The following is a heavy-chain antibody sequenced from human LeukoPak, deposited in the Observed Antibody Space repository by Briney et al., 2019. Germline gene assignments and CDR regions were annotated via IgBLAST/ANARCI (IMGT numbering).Heavy chain of an antibody. CDR3: ARDFYYYYMDV. V-gene: IGHV3-23*01. CDR2: VSGGGGTT. CDR1: GFTFSSYA. Sequence: PGGSLRLSCAASGFTFSSYAMSWVRQAPGKGLEWVSTVSGGGGTTYYADSVKGRFTISRDNAKNSLYLQMNSLRAEDTAVYYCARDFYYYYMDVWGKGTTVTVSS. J-gene: IGHJ6*03.